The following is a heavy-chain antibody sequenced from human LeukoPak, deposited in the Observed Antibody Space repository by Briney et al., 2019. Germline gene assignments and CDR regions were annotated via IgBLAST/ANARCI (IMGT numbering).Heavy chain of an antibody. D-gene: IGHD1-7*01. CDR2: IRYDGSNK. Sequence: GGSLRLSCAASGFTFSSYGMHWVRQAPGKGLEWVAFIRYDGSNKYYADSVKGRFTISRDNSKNTLYLQMNSLRAEDTAVYYCARGSITGTMSTPSPFFHYWGQGTLVTVSS. CDR3: ARGSITGTMSTPSPFFHY. J-gene: IGHJ4*02. V-gene: IGHV3-30*02. CDR1: GFTFSSYG.